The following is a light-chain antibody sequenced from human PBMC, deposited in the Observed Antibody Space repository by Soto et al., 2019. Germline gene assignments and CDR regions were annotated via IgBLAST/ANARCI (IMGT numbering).Light chain of an antibody. CDR1: ESVSSN. CDR3: QQYNKWRT. Sequence: EIVMKQSPATVSVSTGERATLYCRASESVSSNLAWYQQKPGQAPRLLIYGASTRATGIPARISGSGSGTEFTLTISSLQSEDFAVYYCQQYNKWRTFGQGTNVDI. V-gene: IGKV3-15*01. CDR2: GAS. J-gene: IGKJ1*01.